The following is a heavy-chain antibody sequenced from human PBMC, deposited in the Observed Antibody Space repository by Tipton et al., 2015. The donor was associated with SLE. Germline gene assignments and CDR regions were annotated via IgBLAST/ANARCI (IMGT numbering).Heavy chain of an antibody. Sequence: LRLSCTVSGGSISSGSYYWGWIRQPPGKGLEWIGSIYYSGSTYYNPSLKSRVTISVDTSKNQFSLKLSSVTAADTAVYYCVGYYDSSGLDIWGQGTMVTVSS. J-gene: IGHJ3*02. V-gene: IGHV4-39*01. D-gene: IGHD3-22*01. CDR1: GGSISSGSYY. CDR3: VGYYDSSGLDI. CDR2: IYYSGST.